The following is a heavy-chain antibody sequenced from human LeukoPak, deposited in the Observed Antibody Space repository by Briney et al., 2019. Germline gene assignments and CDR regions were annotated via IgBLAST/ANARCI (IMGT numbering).Heavy chain of an antibody. CDR1: GFTFSSYA. J-gene: IGHJ4*02. D-gene: IGHD5-24*01. V-gene: IGHV3-23*01. CDR2: ISGSGGST. CDR3: AKAEGYRDGYNQGFDY. Sequence: GGSLRLSCAASGFTFSSYAMSWVRQAPGKGLEWVSVISGSGGSTYYADSVKGRSTISRDNSKNTLYLQMNSLRAEDTAVYYCAKAEGYRDGYNQGFDYWGQGTLVTVSS.